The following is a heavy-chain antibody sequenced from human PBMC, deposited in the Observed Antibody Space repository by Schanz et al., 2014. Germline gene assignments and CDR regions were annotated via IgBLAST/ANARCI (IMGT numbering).Heavy chain of an antibody. V-gene: IGHV3-11*05. CDR1: GFTFSDYY. J-gene: IGHJ4*02. Sequence: QVYLVESGGDLVKPGGSLRLSCAASGFTFSDYYMAWIRQAPGKGLEWVSHISGSSIHKNYADSVKGRFTISRDNSKNTLYLQMNSLRAGDTAVYYCAKDGRLPYYGTGSDFDYWGQGTLVAVSS. CDR2: ISGSSIHK. CDR3: AKDGRLPYYGTGSDFDY. D-gene: IGHD3-22*01.